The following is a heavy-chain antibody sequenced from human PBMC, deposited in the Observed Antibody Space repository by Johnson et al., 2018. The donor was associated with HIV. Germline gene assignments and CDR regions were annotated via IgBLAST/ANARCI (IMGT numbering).Heavy chain of an antibody. Sequence: VQLVESGGGVVQPGRSLRLSCAASGFTFSSYAMHWVRQATGKGLEWVSAIGTAGDTYYPGSVKGRFTISRENAKNSLYLQMNSLRAGDTAVYYCARALGATYAFDIWGQGTMVTVSS. J-gene: IGHJ3*02. CDR2: IGTAGDT. CDR1: GFTFSSYA. CDR3: ARALGATYAFDI. D-gene: IGHD1-26*01. V-gene: IGHV3-13*01.